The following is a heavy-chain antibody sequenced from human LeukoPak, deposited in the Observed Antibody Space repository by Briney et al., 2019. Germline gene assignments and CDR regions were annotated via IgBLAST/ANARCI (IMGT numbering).Heavy chain of an antibody. CDR2: VYSSGST. Sequence: SETLSLTCTVSSGSVNNYYWSWIRQPAGKGLEWIGRVYSSGSTNYNPSLKSRVTMSVDTSKNQFSLRLSSLTAADTAVYYCARAYGSGSYRLDYWGQGTLVTVSS. D-gene: IGHD3-10*01. J-gene: IGHJ4*02. V-gene: IGHV4-4*07. CDR1: SGSVNNYY. CDR3: ARAYGSGSYRLDY.